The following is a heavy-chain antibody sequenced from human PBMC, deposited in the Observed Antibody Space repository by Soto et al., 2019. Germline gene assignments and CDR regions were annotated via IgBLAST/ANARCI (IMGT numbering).Heavy chain of an antibody. J-gene: IGHJ4*02. CDR2: IWYDGSNK. CDR3: ARDGSSSWYGFDY. V-gene: IGHV3-33*01. D-gene: IGHD6-13*01. Sequence: PGGSLRLSCAASGFTFSSYGMHWVLQAPGKGLEWVAVIWYDGSNKYYADSVKGRFTISRDNSKNTLYLQMNSLRAEDTAVYYCARDGSSSWYGFDYWGQGTLVTVSS. CDR1: GFTFSSYG.